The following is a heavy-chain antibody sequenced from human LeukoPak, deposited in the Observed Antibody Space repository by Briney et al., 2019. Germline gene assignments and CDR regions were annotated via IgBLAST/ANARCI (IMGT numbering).Heavy chain of an antibody. D-gene: IGHD4-23*01. CDR2: SYYTGAT. Sequence: PSETLSLTCTVSGGSLSSYYWSWIRLPPGKGLEWIGYSYYTGATYYTPSLKSRVTISLDTSKNQFSLKRSSVTAADTAVYYCARDRLRWGFDPWGQGTLVTVSS. CDR1: GGSLSSYY. J-gene: IGHJ5*02. V-gene: IGHV4-59*12. CDR3: ARDRLRWGFDP.